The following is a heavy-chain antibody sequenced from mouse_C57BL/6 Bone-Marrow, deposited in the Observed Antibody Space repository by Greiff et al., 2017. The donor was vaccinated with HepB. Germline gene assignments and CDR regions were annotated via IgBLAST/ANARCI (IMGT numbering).Heavy chain of an antibody. CDR2: IDPSDSYT. CDR1: GYTFTSYW. Sequence: QVQLQQPGAELVKPGASVKLSCKASGYTFTSYWMQLVKQRPGQGLEWIGEIDPSDSYTNYNQKFKGKATLTVDTSSSTAYMQLSSLTSEDSAVYYCARGFALFDYWGQGTTLKVSS. V-gene: IGHV1-50*01. J-gene: IGHJ2*01. CDR3: ARGFALFDY.